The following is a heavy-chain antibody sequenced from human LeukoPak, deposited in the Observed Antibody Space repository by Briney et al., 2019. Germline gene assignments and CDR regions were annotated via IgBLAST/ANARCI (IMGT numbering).Heavy chain of an antibody. D-gene: IGHD6-19*01. Sequence: PSETLSLTCTVSGASISNYYWSWVRQPLGEELEWIGYIYHTGSTNYNPSLKSRVTMSVDTSKNQLSLNLKSVTAADTAVYYCARDRWLDFWGQGTLVTVSS. CDR3: ARDRWLDF. CDR1: GASISNYY. CDR2: IYHTGST. V-gene: IGHV4-59*01. J-gene: IGHJ4*02.